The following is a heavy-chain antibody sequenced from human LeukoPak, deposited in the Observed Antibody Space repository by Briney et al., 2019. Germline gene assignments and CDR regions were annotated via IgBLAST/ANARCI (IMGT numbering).Heavy chain of an antibody. CDR1: GLSFSTYN. CDR3: ARVVSGVTGGDY. J-gene: IGHJ4*02. Sequence: HAGGSLRLSCAASGLSFSTYNMIWVRQAPGKGLECISYITPTSTTIHYADSVKGRFAVSRDNANSLLYLQMNNLRVEDTAVYYCARVVSGVTGGDYWGQGTLVSVSS. D-gene: IGHD3-3*01. CDR2: ITPTSTTI. V-gene: IGHV3-48*04.